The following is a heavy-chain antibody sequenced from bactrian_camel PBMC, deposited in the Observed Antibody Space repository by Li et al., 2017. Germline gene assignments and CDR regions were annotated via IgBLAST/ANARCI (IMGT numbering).Heavy chain of an antibody. J-gene: IGHJ4*01. CDR1: KYTYFSNC. CDR3: AYVLRRYCSDYLRSMQAPDFTE. V-gene: IGHV3S1*01. Sequence: HVQLVESGGGTVQAGGSLTLSCATAKYTYFSNCLAWFRQVPGRDREGVASIHTGSGSTNYVDSVAGRFTISQDDAKNTLYLQMNSLKPEDTAVYYCAYVLRRYCSDYLRSMQAPDFTEWGQGTQVTVS. CDR2: IHTGSGST. D-gene: IGHD1*01.